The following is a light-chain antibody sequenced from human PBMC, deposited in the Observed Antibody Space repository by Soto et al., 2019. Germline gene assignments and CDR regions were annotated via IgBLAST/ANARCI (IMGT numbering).Light chain of an antibody. CDR1: QTVNNTY. Sequence: LVLTQSPGTLCVSAGDRAILSGGAMQTVNNTYLAWCQQKPGQAPRLLIYGASRRATGIPDRFSGSGSGTDFTLTISRLEPEDFAVYYCQQYGFSPGLAFGGGTKVDIK. V-gene: IGKV3-20*01. CDR2: GAS. CDR3: QQYGFSPGLA. J-gene: IGKJ4*01.